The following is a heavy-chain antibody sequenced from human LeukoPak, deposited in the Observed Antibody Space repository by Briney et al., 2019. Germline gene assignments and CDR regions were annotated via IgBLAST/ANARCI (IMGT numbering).Heavy chain of an antibody. Sequence: AGGSLRLSCAAFGFTFSDYYMSWIRQAPGKGLEWVSYISSRGTTIYLADSLKGRFTISRDNAKNSLYLQMNSLRAEDTALYYCVKDTGSYGEFDYWGQGALVTVSS. J-gene: IGHJ4*02. D-gene: IGHD3-10*01. CDR2: ISSRGTTI. CDR1: GFTFSDYY. V-gene: IGHV3-11*01. CDR3: VKDTGSYGEFDY.